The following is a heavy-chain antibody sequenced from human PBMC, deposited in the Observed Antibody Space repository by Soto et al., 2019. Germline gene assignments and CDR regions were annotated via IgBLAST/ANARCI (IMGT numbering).Heavy chain of an antibody. CDR1: GGSISSYY. CDR3: ATRGDIVVVTAIFYI. J-gene: IGHJ3*02. V-gene: IGHV4-4*07. D-gene: IGHD2-21*02. CDR2: IYTSGST. Sequence: QVQLQESGPGLVKPSETLSLTCTVSGGSISSYYWSWIRQPAGKGLEWIGRIYTSGSTNYNPSLKSRVTMSVDTSKNQFSLKLSSVTAADTAVYYCATRGDIVVVTAIFYIWGQGTMVTVSS.